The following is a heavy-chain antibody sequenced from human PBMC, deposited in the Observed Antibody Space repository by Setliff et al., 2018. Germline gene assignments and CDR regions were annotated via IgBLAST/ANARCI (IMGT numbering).Heavy chain of an antibody. CDR3: AREVVVVKSAINYYYYMDV. V-gene: IGHV1-69*05. D-gene: IGHD2-2*01. CDR2: IIPNFGTT. CDR1: GGTFRSYG. Sequence: WASVKVSCKASGGTFRSYGISWVRQAPGQGLEWMGGIIPNFGTTSYAQKFQGRVTITTDESTNTAYMELSSLRSDETAVFYCAREVVVVKSAINYYYYMDVWGKGTTVTVSS. J-gene: IGHJ6*03.